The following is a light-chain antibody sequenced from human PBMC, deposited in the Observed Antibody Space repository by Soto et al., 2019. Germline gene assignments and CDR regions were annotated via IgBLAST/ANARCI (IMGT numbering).Light chain of an antibody. CDR2: GVS. CDR3: HHYVSSVWT. CDR1: QSLTNN. Sequence: EIVLTQSPGTLSLSPGERATLSCRASQSLTNNLAWYQQKPGQAPRFLIRGVSSRATGIPERFSGSGSERDFTLTITRVEPEDFAVYYCHHYVSSVWTFGQGTKVEL. J-gene: IGKJ1*01. V-gene: IGKV3-20*01.